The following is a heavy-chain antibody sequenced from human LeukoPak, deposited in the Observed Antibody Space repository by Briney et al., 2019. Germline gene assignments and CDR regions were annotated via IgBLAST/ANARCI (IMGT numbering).Heavy chain of an antibody. Sequence: SETLSLTCAVSGYSISSGYYWGWIRQPPGKGLEWIGRIYHSGSTYYNPSLKSRVTISVDTSKNQFSLKLSSVTAADTAVYYCARGLTRYYYGMDVWGKGTTVTVSS. CDR3: ARGLTRYYYGMDV. CDR1: GYSISSGYY. D-gene: IGHD3-9*01. V-gene: IGHV4-38-2*01. J-gene: IGHJ6*04. CDR2: IYHSGST.